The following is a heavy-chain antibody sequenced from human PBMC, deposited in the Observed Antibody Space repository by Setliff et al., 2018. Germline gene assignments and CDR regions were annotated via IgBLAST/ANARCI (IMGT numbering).Heavy chain of an antibody. CDR1: GGSISSGDYY. V-gene: IGHV4-30-4*08. Sequence: SETLSLTCTVSGGSISSGDYYWSWIRQPPGKGLEWIGYIYYSGSTYYNTSLKSRVTISVDTSKNQFSLKLTSVTAAATAVYYCARSFSRREKFLLDYWGQGALVT. CDR3: ARSFSRREKFLLDY. CDR2: IYYSGST. J-gene: IGHJ4*02.